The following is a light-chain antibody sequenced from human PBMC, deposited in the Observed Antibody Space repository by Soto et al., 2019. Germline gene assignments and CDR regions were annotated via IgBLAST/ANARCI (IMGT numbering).Light chain of an antibody. CDR2: GAS. J-gene: IGKJ2*01. V-gene: IGKV3-15*01. CDR3: QQGHNWPLT. CDR1: QSINSE. Sequence: EIVMTQSPATLSLSPGERAALSCRASQSINSELAWYQQKPGQPPRLLIYGASTRATGVPVRFTVSESGSDCTLTISGLQSEDFAVYYCQQGHNWPLTFGQGTRLEI.